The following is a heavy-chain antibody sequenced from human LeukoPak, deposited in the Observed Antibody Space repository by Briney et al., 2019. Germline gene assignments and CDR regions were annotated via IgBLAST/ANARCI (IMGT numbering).Heavy chain of an antibody. D-gene: IGHD6-19*01. J-gene: IGHJ4*02. V-gene: IGHV3-30*02. CDR1: GFTFSSYG. Sequence: GGSLRLSCAASGFTFSSYGMHWVRQAPGKGLEWVAFIRYDGSNKYYADSVKGRFTISRDNSKNTLYLQMNSLRAEDTAVYYCAKGKDDSSGWYFFYWGQGTLVTVSS. CDR3: AKGKDDSSGWYFFY. CDR2: IRYDGSNK.